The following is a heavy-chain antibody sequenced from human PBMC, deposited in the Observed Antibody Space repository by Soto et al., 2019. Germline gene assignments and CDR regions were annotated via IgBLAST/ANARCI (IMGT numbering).Heavy chain of an antibody. V-gene: IGHV4-59*01. CDR2: FHYGGSA. J-gene: IGHJ6*03. Sequence: SETLSLTCTVSGGSISSYYWSWLRQPPGKGLEWIGYFHYGGSANYNPSLKSRVTISVDTSKNQFSLKLSSVTAADTAVYYCARDADLGYCSGGSCSRYYYYYMDVWGKGTTVTVSS. CDR3: ARDADLGYCSGGSCSRYYYYYMDV. D-gene: IGHD2-15*01. CDR1: GGSISSYY.